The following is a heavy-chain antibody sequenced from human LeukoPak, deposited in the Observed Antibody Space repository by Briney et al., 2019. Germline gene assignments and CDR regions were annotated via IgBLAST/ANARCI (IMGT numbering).Heavy chain of an antibody. J-gene: IGHJ5*01. CDR1: GGTFSSGA. V-gene: IGHV1-18*01. Sequence: GASVKVSCKASGGTFSSGAISWVRQAPGQGLEWMGWISAYNGNTNYAQKLQGRVTMTTDTSTSTAYMELRSLRSDDTAVYYCARDRVLRYFDWLDSWGQGTLVTVSS. CDR2: ISAYNGNT. D-gene: IGHD3-9*01. CDR3: ARDRVLRYFDWLDS.